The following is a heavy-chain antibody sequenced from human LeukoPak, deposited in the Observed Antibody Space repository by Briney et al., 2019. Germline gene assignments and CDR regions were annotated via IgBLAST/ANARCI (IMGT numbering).Heavy chain of an antibody. V-gene: IGHV1-2*02. D-gene: IGHD6-13*01. CDR2: INPNSGGT. J-gene: IGHJ4*02. CDR1: GYTFTGYY. CDR3: ARGAPFIAAAGNLNY. Sequence: ASVKVSCKASGYTFTGYYMHWVRQAPGQGLEWMGWINPNSGGTNYAQKFQGRVSMTRDTSISTAYMELSRLGSDDTAVYYCARGAPFIAAAGNLNYWGQGTLVTVSS.